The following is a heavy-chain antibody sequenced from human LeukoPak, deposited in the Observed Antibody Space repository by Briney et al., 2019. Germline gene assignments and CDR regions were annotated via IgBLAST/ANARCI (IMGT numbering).Heavy chain of an antibody. V-gene: IGHV3-7*01. CDR2: IQQDGSEK. J-gene: IGHJ3*02. CDR3: AGSWGYRALDI. D-gene: IGHD3-16*01. CDR1: GFIFRNYW. Sequence: GGSLRLSCAASGFIFRNYWMSWFRQAPGKGLEWVANIQQDGSEKSYVDSVKGRFTISRDNARSSLYLQMDSLRAEDTALYYCAGSWGYRALDIWGQGTMVTVSS.